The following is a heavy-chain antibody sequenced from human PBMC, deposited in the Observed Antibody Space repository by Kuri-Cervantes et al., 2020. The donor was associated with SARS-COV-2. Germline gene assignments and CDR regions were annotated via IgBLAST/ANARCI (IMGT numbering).Heavy chain of an antibody. D-gene: IGHD2-2*01. CDR1: GYTFTSYY. Sequence: ASVKVSCKASGYTFTSYYMHWVRQAPGQGLEWMGIINPSGGSTSYAQKFQGRVTMTRDTSTSTAYMELSSLRSEDTAVYYCARAGYCSSTSCRNVPPNGDYWGQGTLVTVSS. CDR3: ARAGYCSSTSCRNVPPNGDY. CDR2: INPSGGST. J-gene: IGHJ4*02. V-gene: IGHV1-46*01.